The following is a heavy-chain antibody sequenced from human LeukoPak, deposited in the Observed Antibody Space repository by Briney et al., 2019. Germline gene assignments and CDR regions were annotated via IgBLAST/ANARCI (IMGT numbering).Heavy chain of an antibody. V-gene: IGHV3-21*01. CDR1: GFTFSSYS. Sequence: GSLRLSCAASGFTFSSYSMNWVRQAPGKGLEWVSSISSSSSYIYYADSVKGRFTISRDNAKNSLYLQMNSLRAEDTAVYCCAREQAYCSSTSCYYYYGMDVWGQGTTVTVSS. CDR3: AREQAYCSSTSCYYYYGMDV. J-gene: IGHJ6*02. D-gene: IGHD2-2*01. CDR2: ISSSSSYI.